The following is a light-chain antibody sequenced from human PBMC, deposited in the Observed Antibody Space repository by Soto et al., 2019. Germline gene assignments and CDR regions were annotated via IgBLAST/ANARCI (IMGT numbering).Light chain of an antibody. CDR3: CSYAGRSPYV. J-gene: IGLJ1*01. V-gene: IGLV2-11*01. CDR2: DVS. Sequence: QSALTQPRSVSGSPGQSVTISCTGTSSDVGGYNYVSWYQQHPGKAPKLMIYDVSKRPSGVPDRFSGSKSGNTASLTISGLQAEDEADYYCCSYAGRSPYVFGTGTKLTV. CDR1: SSDVGGYNY.